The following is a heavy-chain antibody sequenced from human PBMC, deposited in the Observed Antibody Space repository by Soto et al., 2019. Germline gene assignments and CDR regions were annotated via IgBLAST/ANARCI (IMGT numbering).Heavy chain of an antibody. V-gene: IGHV3-30-3*01. J-gene: IGHJ6*02. Sequence: GGSLRLSCAASGFTFSSYAMHWVRQAPGKGLEWVAVISYDGSNKYYADSVKGRFTISRDNSKNTLYLQMNSLRAEDTAVYYCARGVAAAVRYYYYGMDVWGQGTTVTVSS. CDR2: ISYDGSNK. CDR1: GFTFSSYA. D-gene: IGHD6-13*01. CDR3: ARGVAAAVRYYYYGMDV.